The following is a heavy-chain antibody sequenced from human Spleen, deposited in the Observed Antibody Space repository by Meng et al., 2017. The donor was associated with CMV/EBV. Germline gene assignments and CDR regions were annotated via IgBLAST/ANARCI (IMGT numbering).Heavy chain of an antibody. CDR1: GYTFTAYR. Sequence: ASVKVSCKASGYTFTAYRMHWLRQDPGQGLEWVGWINHHSGGTRYAQKFQGRLTMTRDTSISTAYMELSRLRKDDTAVYYCARESEWFGVANYFDYWGQGALVTVSS. D-gene: IGHD3-3*01. V-gene: IGHV1-2*02. J-gene: IGHJ4*02. CDR3: ARESEWFGVANYFDY. CDR2: INHHSGGT.